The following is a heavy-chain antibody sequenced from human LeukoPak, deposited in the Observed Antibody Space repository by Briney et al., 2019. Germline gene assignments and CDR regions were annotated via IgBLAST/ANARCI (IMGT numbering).Heavy chain of an antibody. CDR3: AKSLDRKSWFVFRH. D-gene: IGHD3-10*01. V-gene: IGHV3-23*01. Sequence: GGSLRLSCAASGFTYSSYAMSWARQAPGKGLEWVSGISGSGTSTYYADSVKGRFTTSRDSSKNTVFLQMNSLRAEDTAIYYCAKSLDRKSWFVFRHWGQGTLVTVSS. CDR1: GFTYSSYA. CDR2: ISGSGTST. J-gene: IGHJ1*01.